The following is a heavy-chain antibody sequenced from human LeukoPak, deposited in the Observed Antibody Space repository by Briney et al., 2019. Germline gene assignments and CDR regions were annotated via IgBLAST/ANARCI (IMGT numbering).Heavy chain of an antibody. D-gene: IGHD3/OR15-3a*01. V-gene: IGHV3-7*01. CDR1: GFTFSSDW. Sequence: GGSLRLSCVASGFTFSSDWMSWVRQAPGKGLEWVANIKQDGSEKYYVDSVKGRFTISRDNAKNSLYLQMNSLRAEDTAVYYCARGAWTFDYWGQGTLVSVSS. CDR2: IKQDGSEK. J-gene: IGHJ4*02. CDR3: ARGAWTFDY.